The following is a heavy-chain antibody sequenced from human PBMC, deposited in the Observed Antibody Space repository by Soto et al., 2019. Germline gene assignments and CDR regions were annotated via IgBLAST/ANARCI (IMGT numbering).Heavy chain of an antibody. Sequence: QVQLQESGPGLVKPSETLSLTCTVSGGSISSFYWSWIRQPAGKGLEWIGRIYSGGRNSYNPSPKGRVTMSVDTSKTQVSRMLSSVTAADTAMYYCARASSRWDYWCQGTLVTVSS. CDR2: IYSGGRN. D-gene: IGHD6-13*01. V-gene: IGHV4-4*07. CDR3: ARASSRWDY. J-gene: IGHJ4*02. CDR1: GGSISSFY.